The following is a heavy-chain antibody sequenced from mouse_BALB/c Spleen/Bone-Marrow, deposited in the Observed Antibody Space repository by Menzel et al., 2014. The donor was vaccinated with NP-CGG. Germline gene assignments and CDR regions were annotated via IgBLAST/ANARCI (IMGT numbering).Heavy chain of an antibody. CDR3: ARHDGYYAMDH. CDR1: GFTFSSYA. V-gene: IGHV5-9-3*01. D-gene: IGHD2-3*01. Sequence: EVQLVESGGGLVKPGGSLKLSCAASGFTFSSYAMSWVRQTPEKRLEWVATISSGGSYTYYPDSVKGRFTISRDNATNTLYLQMSSLRSEDTAMYYCARHDGYYAMDHWGQGTSVTVSS. CDR2: ISSGGSYT. J-gene: IGHJ4*01.